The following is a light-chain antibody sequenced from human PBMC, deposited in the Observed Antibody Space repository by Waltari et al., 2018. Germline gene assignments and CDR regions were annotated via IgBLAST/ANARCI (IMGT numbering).Light chain of an antibody. V-gene: IGKV1-6*01. CDR1: QGIRND. CDR2: GAS. CDR3: LQDYNYPRT. J-gene: IGKJ1*01. Sequence: AIQMTQSPSSLSASVGDRVTITCRASQGIRNDLGWYQQKPGNAPELLIYGASSLQSGVPSRFSGSGSGTDFTLTISSLQPEDFATYYCLQDYNYPRTFGQGTKVEIK.